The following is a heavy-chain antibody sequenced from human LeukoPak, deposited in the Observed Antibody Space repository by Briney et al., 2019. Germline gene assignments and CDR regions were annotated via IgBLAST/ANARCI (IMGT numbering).Heavy chain of an antibody. D-gene: IGHD2-15*01. CDR1: GFTVSNSY. Sequence: GGSLRLSCAASGFTVSNSYISWVRQAPGEGLEWVSIIYNDGSTYYADSVKGRFTISRDNSENTLYLQMNSLRAEDTAVYYCARESLTDIVVVGAFDIWGQGTMVTVSS. CDR3: ARESLTDIVVVGAFDI. J-gene: IGHJ3*02. V-gene: IGHV3-53*01. CDR2: IYNDGST.